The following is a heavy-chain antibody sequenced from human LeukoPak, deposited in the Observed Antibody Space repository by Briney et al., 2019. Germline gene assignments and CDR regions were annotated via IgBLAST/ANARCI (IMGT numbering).Heavy chain of an antibody. CDR1: GLTFINYA. Sequence: GGSLRLSCAASGLTFINYAMTWVRQAPGKGLEWVSSINSGSAGSTSYADPVRGRSTISRDNSKNTLYLQMNSLRAEDTAVYYCARDSSGSFDYWGQGTLVTVSS. CDR3: ARDSSGSFDY. CDR2: INSGSAGST. V-gene: IGHV3-23*01. J-gene: IGHJ4*02. D-gene: IGHD6-19*01.